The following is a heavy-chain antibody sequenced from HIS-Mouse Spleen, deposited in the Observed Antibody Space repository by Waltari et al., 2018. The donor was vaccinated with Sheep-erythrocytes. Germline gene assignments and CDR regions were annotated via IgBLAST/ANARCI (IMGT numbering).Heavy chain of an antibody. CDR3: ARVASGATFDY. CDR1: GFPFSSYS. V-gene: IGHV3-21*01. J-gene: IGHJ4*02. D-gene: IGHD1-26*01. Sequence: EVQLVESGGGLVKPGGSLSLSWAASGFPFSSYSMNWVRQAPGKGLEWVSSISSSSSYIYYADSVKGRFTISRDNAKNSLYLQMNSLRAEDTAVYYCARVASGATFDYWGQGTLVTVSS. CDR2: ISSSSSYI.